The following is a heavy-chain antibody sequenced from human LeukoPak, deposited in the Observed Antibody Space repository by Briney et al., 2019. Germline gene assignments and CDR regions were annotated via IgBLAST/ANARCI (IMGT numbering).Heavy chain of an antibody. CDR2: INPHSGVT. J-gene: IGHJ4*02. CDR3: VREGITKAFDL. CDR1: GFTFTDYY. D-gene: IGHD1-14*01. V-gene: IGHV1-2*02. Sequence: GASVKVSCKAPGFTFTDYYMHWVRLAPGQGLEWMGYINPHSGVTSFPQKFRGRVTLTTDTSISAAYMELSSLISDDTAMYYCVREGITKAFDLWGQGALVTVSS.